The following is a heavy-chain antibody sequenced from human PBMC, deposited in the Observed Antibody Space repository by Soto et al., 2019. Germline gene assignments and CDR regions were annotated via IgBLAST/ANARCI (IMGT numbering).Heavy chain of an antibody. J-gene: IGHJ6*01. CDR2: ISNSGST. V-gene: IGHV4-59*01. Sequence: QVQLQESGPGLVKPSETLSLTCTVSGASSSRSYWNWIRQPPGKGLEWVGFISNSGSTNYNPSLKSRVAMSVDTSKNQFSLRLGSVTAADTAVYYCARGGNGDFLFMDVW. D-gene: IGHD4-17*01. CDR3: ARGGNGDFLFMDV. CDR1: GASSSRSY.